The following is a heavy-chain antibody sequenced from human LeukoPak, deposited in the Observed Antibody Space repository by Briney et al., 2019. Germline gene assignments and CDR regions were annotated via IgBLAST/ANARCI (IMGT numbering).Heavy chain of an antibody. J-gene: IGHJ6*02. D-gene: IGHD6-6*01. CDR2: ISAYNGNT. Sequence: ASVKVSCKASGYTFTSYGISWVRQAPGQGLEWMGWISAYNGNTNYAQKLQGRVTMTTDTSTSTAYMELRSLRSDDTAVYYCARDLLRIAARDYYYGMDVWGQGTTVTVSS. CDR1: GYTFTSYG. V-gene: IGHV1-18*01. CDR3: ARDLLRIAARDYYYGMDV.